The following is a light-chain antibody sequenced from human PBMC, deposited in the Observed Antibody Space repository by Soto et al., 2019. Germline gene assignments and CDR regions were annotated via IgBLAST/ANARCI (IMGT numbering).Light chain of an antibody. CDR3: SSFVNSTIPWV. J-gene: IGLJ1*01. Sequence: QSVLTKPTYVSGSPGESIIISCKGTSSDVGGNNYVSWYQHHPGKAPKLMICDVSDRPSGVSNRFSGSKSGNTASLTISRLQAEDEADYYCSSFVNSTIPWVFGTGTKVTVL. V-gene: IGLV2-14*03. CDR2: DVS. CDR1: SSDVGGNNY.